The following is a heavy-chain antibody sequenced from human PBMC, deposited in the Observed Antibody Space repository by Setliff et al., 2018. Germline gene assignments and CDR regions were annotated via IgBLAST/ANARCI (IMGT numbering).Heavy chain of an antibody. CDR3: ARVRLSGFDY. J-gene: IGHJ4*02. Sequence: ASVKVSCKASGYTFINYEINWVRQATGQGLEWMGGMNPNNGNTGYAQKFQGRVTMTRNTSISTAYMELSSLRSEDTAVYYCARVRLSGFDYWGQGTLVTVSS. CDR1: GYTFINYE. V-gene: IGHV1-8*02. D-gene: IGHD1-1*01. CDR2: MNPNNGNT.